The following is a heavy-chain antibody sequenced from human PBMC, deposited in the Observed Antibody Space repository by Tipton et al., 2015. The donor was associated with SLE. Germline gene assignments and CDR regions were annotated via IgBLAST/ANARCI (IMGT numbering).Heavy chain of an antibody. Sequence: QSGAEVKKPGASVKVSCKASGYTFTGHYIHWVRQAPGQGLEWMGWMNPNVGNSGYAQKFQGRVTITRDTSITTVYMELSSLRSEDTAVYYCARGGDLVGEGYNWFDSWGQGTLVTVSS. V-gene: IGHV1-8*03. CDR2: MNPNVGNS. CDR1: GYTFTGHY. CDR3: ARGGDLVGEGYNWFDS. J-gene: IGHJ5*01. D-gene: IGHD6-13*01.